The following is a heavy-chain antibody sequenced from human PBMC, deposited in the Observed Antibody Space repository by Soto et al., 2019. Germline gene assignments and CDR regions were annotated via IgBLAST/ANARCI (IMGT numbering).Heavy chain of an antibody. V-gene: IGHV3-21*01. CDR3: ARGGNWNYVPYYYYGMDV. D-gene: IGHD1-7*01. J-gene: IGHJ6*02. CDR2: ISSSSSYI. Sequence: LRLSCAASGFTFSSYSMNWVRQAPGKGLEWVSSISSSSSYIYYADSVKGRFTISRDNAKNSLYLQMNSLRAEDTAVYYCARGGNWNYVPYYYYGMDVWGQGTTVTVSS. CDR1: GFTFSSYS.